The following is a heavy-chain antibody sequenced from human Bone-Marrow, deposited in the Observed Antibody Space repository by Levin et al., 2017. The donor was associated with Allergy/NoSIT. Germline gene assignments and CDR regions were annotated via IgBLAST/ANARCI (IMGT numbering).Heavy chain of an antibody. CDR3: AKDAFCTIFGVVPYNWFDP. CDR1: GFTFSSYG. Sequence: GGSLRLSCAASGFTFSSYGMHWVRQAPGKGLEWVAVISYDGSNKYYADSVKGRFTISRDNSKNTLYLQMNSLRAEDTAVYYCAKDAFCTIFGVVPYNWFDPWGQGTLVTVSS. CDR2: ISYDGSNK. V-gene: IGHV3-30*18. D-gene: IGHD3-3*01. J-gene: IGHJ5*02.